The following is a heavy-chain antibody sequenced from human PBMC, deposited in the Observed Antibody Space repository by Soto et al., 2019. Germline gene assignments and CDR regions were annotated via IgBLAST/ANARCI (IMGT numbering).Heavy chain of an antibody. CDR2: ISGSGGST. J-gene: IGHJ2*01. D-gene: IGHD3-10*01. CDR1: GFTFSSYA. Sequence: EVQLLESGGGLVQPGGSLRLSCAASGFTFSSYAMSWVRQAPGKGLEWVSAISGSGGSTYYADSVKGRFTISRDNSKNTLYLQMNSLRAEDTAVYYCAKSPARKGYGSGSYYNSWYFDLWGRGTLVTVSS. V-gene: IGHV3-23*01. CDR3: AKSPARKGYGSGSYYNSWYFDL.